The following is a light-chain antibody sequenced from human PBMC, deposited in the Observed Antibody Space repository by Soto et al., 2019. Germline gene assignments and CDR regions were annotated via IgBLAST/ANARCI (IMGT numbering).Light chain of an antibody. CDR3: QKYNSAPRT. Sequence: DIPMTQSPSSLSASVGDRVTITCRASQGIYNYLAWYQQKPGKVPKLLIYAASTLQSGVPSRFSGSVSGTDFTLTISSLQPEDVATYYCQKYNSAPRTFGQGTKVEIK. J-gene: IGKJ1*01. CDR1: QGIYNY. CDR2: AAS. V-gene: IGKV1-27*01.